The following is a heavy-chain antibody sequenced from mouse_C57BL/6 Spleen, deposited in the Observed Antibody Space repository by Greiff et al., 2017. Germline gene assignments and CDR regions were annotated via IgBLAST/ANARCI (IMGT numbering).Heavy chain of an antibody. J-gene: IGHJ4*01. V-gene: IGHV1-72*01. CDR1: GYTFTSYW. CDR3: ARELEWDYDDAYAMDY. Sequence: QVHVKQPGAELVKPGASVKLSCKASGYTFTSYWMHWVKQRPGRGLEWIGRIDPNSGGTKYNEKFKSKATLTVDKPSSTAYMQLSSLTSEDSAVYYCARELEWDYDDAYAMDYWGHGASVTVSS. CDR2: IDPNSGGT. D-gene: IGHD2-4*01.